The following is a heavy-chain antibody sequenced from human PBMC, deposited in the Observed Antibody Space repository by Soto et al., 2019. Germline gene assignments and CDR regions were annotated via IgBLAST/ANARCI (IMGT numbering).Heavy chain of an antibody. V-gene: IGHV3-30-3*01. J-gene: IGHJ6*02. CDR3: TREGNALDV. CDR1: GFTFSSYK. CDR2: ILYDGNNK. Sequence: GGSLRLSCAASGFTFSSYKMHWVRQAPGKGLEWVAVILYDGNNKYDADSVEGRFTISRDNSKNTLYLQMNSLRVEDTAVYYCTREGNALDVWGQGTSVTVSS.